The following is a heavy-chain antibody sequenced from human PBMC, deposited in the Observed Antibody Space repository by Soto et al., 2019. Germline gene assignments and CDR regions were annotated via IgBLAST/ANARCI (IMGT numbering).Heavy chain of an antibody. CDR3: ARKSGYSYGYNYFDY. Sequence: NPSETQSLTCTVSGGSISSGGYYWSWIRQHPGKGLEWIGYIYYSGSTYYNPSLKSRVTISVDTSKNQFSLKLSSVTAADTAVYYCARKSGYSYGYNYFDYWGQGTLVTVSS. CDR2: IYYSGST. V-gene: IGHV4-31*03. CDR1: GGSISSGGYY. J-gene: IGHJ4*02. D-gene: IGHD5-18*01.